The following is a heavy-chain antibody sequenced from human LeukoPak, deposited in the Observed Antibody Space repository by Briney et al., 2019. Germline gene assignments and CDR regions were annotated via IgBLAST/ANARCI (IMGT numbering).Heavy chain of an antibody. V-gene: IGHV3-30*02. CDR3: AKDGERATITGEAAFDI. CDR2: IRHHGGNV. D-gene: IGHD5-24*01. J-gene: IGHJ3*02. Sequence: GGSLRLSCGASGFTFSNYGMHWVRQAPGKGLEWVAFIRHHGGNVYYADLVKSRFTISRENSKNTLYLQMNSLRAEDTAVYYCAKDGERATITGEAAFDIWGQGTMVTVS. CDR1: GFTFSNYG.